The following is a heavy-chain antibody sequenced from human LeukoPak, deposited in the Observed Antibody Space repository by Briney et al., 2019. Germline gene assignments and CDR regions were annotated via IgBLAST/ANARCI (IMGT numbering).Heavy chain of an antibody. D-gene: IGHD3-3*01. J-gene: IGHJ6*02. CDR1: GYTFTSYA. Sequence: GASVKVSCKASGYTFTSYAMNWVRQAPGQGLEWMGGIIPIFGTANYAQKFQGRVTITADESTSTAYMELSSLRSEDTAVYYCARQEGVLRFLEWFPSRHGMDVWGQGTTVTVSS. CDR3: ARQEGVLRFLEWFPSRHGMDV. CDR2: IIPIFGTA. V-gene: IGHV1-69*13.